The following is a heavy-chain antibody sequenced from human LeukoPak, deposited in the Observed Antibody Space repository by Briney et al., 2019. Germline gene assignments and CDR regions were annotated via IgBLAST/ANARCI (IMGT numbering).Heavy chain of an antibody. CDR3: ARARSGYYTTYFDY. CDR1: GYTFTGYY. J-gene: IGHJ4*02. CDR2: INPNSGGT. V-gene: IGHV1-2*02. Sequence: GASVKVSCKASGYTFTGYYMHWVRQAPGQGLEWMGWINPNSGGTNYAQKLQGRVTMTTDTSTSTAYMELRSLRSDDTAVYYCARARSGYYTTYFDYWGQGTLVTVSS. D-gene: IGHD3-3*01.